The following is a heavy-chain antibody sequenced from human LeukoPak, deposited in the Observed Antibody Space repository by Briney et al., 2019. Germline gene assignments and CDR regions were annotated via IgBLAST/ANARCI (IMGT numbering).Heavy chain of an antibody. CDR3: ARDSYYYDSSGYYRFDY. V-gene: IGHV4-4*07. CDR1: GGSISSYY. J-gene: IGHJ4*02. Sequence: SETLSLTCTVSGGSISSYYWSWIRQPAGKGLEWIGRIHTSGSTNYNPSLKSRVTMSVDTSKNQFSLKLRSVTAADTAVYYCARDSYYYDSSGYYRFDYWGQGTLVTASS. CDR2: IHTSGST. D-gene: IGHD3-22*01.